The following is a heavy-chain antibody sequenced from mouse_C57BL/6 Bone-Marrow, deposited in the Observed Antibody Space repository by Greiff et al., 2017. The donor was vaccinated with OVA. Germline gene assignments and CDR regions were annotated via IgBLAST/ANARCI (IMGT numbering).Heavy chain of an antibody. J-gene: IGHJ3*01. Sequence: QVQLQQPGAELVMPGASVKLSCKASGYTFTSYWMHWVKQRPGQGLEWIGEIDPSDSYTNYNQKFKGKSTLTVDKSSSTAYMQLSSLTSEDSAVYYCASELAWFAYWGQGTLVTVSA. CDR1: GYTFTSYW. V-gene: IGHV1-69*01. CDR2: IDPSDSYT. CDR3: ASELAWFAY.